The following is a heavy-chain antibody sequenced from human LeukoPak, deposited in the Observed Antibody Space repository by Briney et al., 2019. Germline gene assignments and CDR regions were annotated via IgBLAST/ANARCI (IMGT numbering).Heavy chain of an antibody. CDR1: GFTFSSYA. Sequence: GGSLRLSCAASGFTFSSYAMHWVRQAPGKGLEWVAVISYDGSNKYYADSVKGRFTISRDNSKNTLYLQMNSLRAEDTAVYYCARDFRTTESFFDYWGQGTLVTVSS. D-gene: IGHD4-17*01. J-gene: IGHJ4*02. V-gene: IGHV3-30-3*01. CDR2: ISYDGSNK. CDR3: ARDFRTTESFFDY.